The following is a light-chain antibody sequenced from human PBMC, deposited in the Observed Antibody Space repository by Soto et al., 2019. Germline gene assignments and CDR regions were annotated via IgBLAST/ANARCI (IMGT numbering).Light chain of an antibody. CDR1: SSDVGGYDY. CDR3: CSYAGSLIYV. V-gene: IGLV2-11*01. Sequence: QSALTQPRSVSGSPGQSVTVSCTGTSSDVGGYDYVSWYQQHPGKAPKLIIYDVTKRPSGVPDRFSGSKSGNTASLIISGLQADDEADYYCCSYAGSLIYVFATGTKVTVL. J-gene: IGLJ1*01. CDR2: DVT.